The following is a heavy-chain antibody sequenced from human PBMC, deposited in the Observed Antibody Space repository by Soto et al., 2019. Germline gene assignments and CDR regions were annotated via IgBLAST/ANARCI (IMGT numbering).Heavy chain of an antibody. D-gene: IGHD2-8*01. Sequence: EVQLLESGGGLVQPGGSLRLSCAASGFTFIKYAMIWVRQAPGKGLEWVSTISGGGDGTYYADSVKGHFTISRDNSKNTLYLQMNSLRAEDTAIYYCAKKGLGSLKTFCSNSDCHYAFDLWGQGTVVTVSS. CDR1: GFTFIKYA. J-gene: IGHJ3*01. CDR2: ISGGGDGT. CDR3: AKKGLGSLKTFCSNSDCHYAFDL. V-gene: IGHV3-23*01.